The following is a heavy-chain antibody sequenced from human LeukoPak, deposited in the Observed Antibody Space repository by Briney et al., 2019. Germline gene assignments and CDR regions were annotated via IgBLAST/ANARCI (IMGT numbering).Heavy chain of an antibody. Sequence: GGSLRLSCAASGFTFSDYYMSWIRQAPGKGLEWVSYISSSGSTIYYADSVKGRFTISRDNAKNSLYLRMNSLRAEDTAVYYCARRIAAASPFDPWGQGTLVTVSS. J-gene: IGHJ5*02. CDR3: ARRIAAASPFDP. D-gene: IGHD6-13*01. CDR2: ISSSGSTI. CDR1: GFTFSDYY. V-gene: IGHV3-11*01.